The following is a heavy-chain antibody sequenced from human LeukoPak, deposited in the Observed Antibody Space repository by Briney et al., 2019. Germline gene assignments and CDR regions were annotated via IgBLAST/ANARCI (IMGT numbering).Heavy chain of an antibody. V-gene: IGHV3-48*01. J-gene: IGHJ5*02. D-gene: IGHD2-2*01. Sequence: GGSLRLSCAASGFTFSSYSMNWVRQAPGKGLEWVSYISSSSSTIYYADSVKGRFTISRDNAKNSLYLQMNSLRAEDTAVYYCATELLWEYNWFDPWGQGTLVTVSS. CDR1: GFTFSSYS. CDR2: ISSSSSTI. CDR3: ATELLWEYNWFDP.